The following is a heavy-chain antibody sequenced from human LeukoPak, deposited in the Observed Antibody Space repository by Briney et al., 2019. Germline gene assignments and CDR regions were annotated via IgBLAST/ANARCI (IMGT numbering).Heavy chain of an antibody. CDR2: INPSGGST. J-gene: IGHJ4*02. CDR3: ARSEIDDFWSGYRVDYFDY. CDR1: GYTFTSYY. Sequence: ASVKVSCKASGYTFTSYYMHWVRQAPGQGLEWMGIINPSGGSTSYAQKFQGRVTMTRDTSTSTVYMELSSLRSEDTAVYYCARSEIDDFWSGYRVDYFDYWGQGTLVTVSS. D-gene: IGHD3-3*01. V-gene: IGHV1-46*01.